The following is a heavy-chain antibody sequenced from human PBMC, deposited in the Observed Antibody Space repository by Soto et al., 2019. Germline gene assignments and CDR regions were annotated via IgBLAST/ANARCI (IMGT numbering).Heavy chain of an antibody. CDR1: GFMFSSAA. D-gene: IGHD6-13*01. V-gene: IGHV3-23*01. CDR2: VSGTGGTP. Sequence: EVQLLEFGGGLVQPGGSLRLSCAASGFMFSSAAMSWVRQAPGKGLEWVSAVSGTGGTPYYANSVKGRFTISRDNSMNSLYLQMSSLRAEDTAIYYCAVGPSAAGPFDQWGQGTLVTVSS. CDR3: AVGPSAAGPFDQ. J-gene: IGHJ4*02.